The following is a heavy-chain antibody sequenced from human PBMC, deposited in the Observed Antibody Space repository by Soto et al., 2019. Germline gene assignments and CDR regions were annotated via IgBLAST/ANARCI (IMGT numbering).Heavy chain of an antibody. Sequence: QVQLVESGGGVVQPGRSLRLSCAASGFTFRIYAMHWVRQAPGKGLECVAAISYDGSNKFYRDSVKGRFTISRDNSKKALDLQINRLRYEDTAVYYCARGDREDIAVVIGARPGEYGVDVWGQGTTVTVSS. D-gene: IGHD2-15*01. V-gene: IGHV3-30-3*01. CDR1: GFTFRIYA. CDR2: ISYDGSNK. J-gene: IGHJ6*02. CDR3: ARGDREDIAVVIGARPGEYGVDV.